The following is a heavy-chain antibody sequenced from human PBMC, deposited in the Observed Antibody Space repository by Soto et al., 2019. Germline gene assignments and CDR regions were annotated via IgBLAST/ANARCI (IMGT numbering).Heavy chain of an antibody. CDR3: AKDARPAYCSSTSCYTLSFYYGMDV. V-gene: IGHV1-69*13. CDR1: GGTFSRYA. CDR2: MIPIFGTA. D-gene: IGHD2-2*02. Sequence: VKVSCKASGGTFSRYAISGLRQAHGQGLEGRGGMIPIFGTANYAQKFQGRDTITADESPSTAYMALSSLRSEDTAVYYCAKDARPAYCSSTSCYTLSFYYGMDVWGQGTTVTVSS. J-gene: IGHJ6*02.